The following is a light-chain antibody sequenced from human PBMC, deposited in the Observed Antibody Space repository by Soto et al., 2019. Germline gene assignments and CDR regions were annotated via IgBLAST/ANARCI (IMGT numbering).Light chain of an antibody. V-gene: IGLV2-14*01. CDR1: SSDY. CDR2: DLN. J-gene: IGLJ1*01. CDR3: ASYTVNKIYV. Sequence: QSALTLPGSVSGSPGQSITISCTGPSSDYVSWYQQHPGKAPQLLIYDLNIRPSGVSDRFSGSKSGDTASLTISGLQPDDEADYYCASYTVNKIYVFGAGTKLTVL.